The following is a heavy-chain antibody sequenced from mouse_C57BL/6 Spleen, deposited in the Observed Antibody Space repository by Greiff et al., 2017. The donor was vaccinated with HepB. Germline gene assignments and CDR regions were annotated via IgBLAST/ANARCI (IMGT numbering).Heavy chain of an antibody. CDR2: IDPSDSYT. D-gene: IGHD2-5*01. CDR3: ARSRYSNYEDY. Sequence: VQLQQPGAELVRPGTSVKLSCKASGYTFTSYWMHWVKQRPGQGLEWIGVIDPSDSYTNYNQKFKGKATLTVDTSSSTAYMQLSSLTSEDSAVYYCARSRYSNYEDYWGQGTTLTVSS. V-gene: IGHV1-59*01. CDR1: GYTFTSYW. J-gene: IGHJ2*01.